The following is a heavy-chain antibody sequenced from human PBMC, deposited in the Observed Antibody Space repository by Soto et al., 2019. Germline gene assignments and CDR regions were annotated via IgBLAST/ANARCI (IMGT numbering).Heavy chain of an antibody. J-gene: IGHJ6*02. CDR2: IYYSGST. CDR1: GGSISSYY. Sequence: SETLSLTCTVSGGSISSYYWSWIRQPPGKGLEWIGYIYYSGSTNYNPSLKSRVTISVDTSKNQFSLKLSSVTAADTAVYYCARDKQLANGYYYYYGMDVWGQGTTVTVSS. CDR3: ARDKQLANGYYYYYGMDV. D-gene: IGHD6-6*01. V-gene: IGHV4-59*01.